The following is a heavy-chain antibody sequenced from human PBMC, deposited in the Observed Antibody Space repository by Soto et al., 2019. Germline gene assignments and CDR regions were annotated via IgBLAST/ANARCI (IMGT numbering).Heavy chain of an antibody. V-gene: IGHV1-3*01. CDR2: ISPGSANT. CDR3: ARDTITPGGHFSQFGMDV. J-gene: IGHJ6*02. D-gene: IGHD3-9*01. Sequence: ASVKASCKASKYTFNNYALHWVRRAPGQGLEWMGWISPGSANTKYSQKFQARVTFTWDTSASTAYMELSSLRSEDTALYYCARDTITPGGHFSQFGMDVWGQGTTVTVSS. CDR1: KYTFNNYA.